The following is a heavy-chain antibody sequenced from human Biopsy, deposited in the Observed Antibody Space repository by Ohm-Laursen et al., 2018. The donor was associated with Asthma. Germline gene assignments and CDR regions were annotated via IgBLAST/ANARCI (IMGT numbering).Heavy chain of an antibody. CDR3: ARRGGVRRYFDY. CDR2: IYYIGST. J-gene: IGHJ4*02. Sequence: SDTLSLTCTVSGGSISSGAYYWSWVRQPPGKGLEWIGYIYYIGSTYYSPSLKGRVAISLDTSKNQFSLKLSSVTAADTAVYFCARRGGVRRYFDYWGQGTLVTVSS. CDR1: GGSISSGAYY. V-gene: IGHV4-30-4*02. D-gene: IGHD3-16*01.